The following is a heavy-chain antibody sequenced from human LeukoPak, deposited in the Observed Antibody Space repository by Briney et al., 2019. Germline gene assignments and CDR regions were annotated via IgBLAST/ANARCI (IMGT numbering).Heavy chain of an antibody. D-gene: IGHD3-22*01. V-gene: IGHV3-30*18. J-gene: IGHJ4*02. CDR1: GFTFSSYG. CDR2: ISYDGSNK. Sequence: GRSLRLSCAASGFTFSSYGMHWVRQAPGKGLEWVAVISYDGSNKYYADSVKGRFTISRDNSKNTLYLQMNSLRAEDTAVYYCAKDYRDDSSGYYGKLNYWGQGTLVTVSS. CDR3: AKDYRDDSSGYYGKLNY.